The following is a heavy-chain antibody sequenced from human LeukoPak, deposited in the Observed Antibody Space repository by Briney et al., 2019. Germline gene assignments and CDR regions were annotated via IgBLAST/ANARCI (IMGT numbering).Heavy chain of an antibody. CDR2: ISRGGNSI. CDR1: GFTFTDYY. CDR3: AREGHTAMVN. Sequence: GGSLRLSCAASGFTFTDYYMNWIRQAPGKGLEWVSSISRGGNSIYYADSVKGRFTISRDNAKNSLYLQMNSLRAEDTAVYYCAREGHTAMVNWGQGTLVTVSS. D-gene: IGHD5-18*01. V-gene: IGHV3-11*04. J-gene: IGHJ4*02.